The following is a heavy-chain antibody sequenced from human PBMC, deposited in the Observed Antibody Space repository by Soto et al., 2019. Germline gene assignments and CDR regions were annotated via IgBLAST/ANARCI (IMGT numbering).Heavy chain of an antibody. J-gene: IGHJ4*02. D-gene: IGHD6-13*01. CDR3: AKDSSTSYFRYFFDY. V-gene: IGHV3-30*18. CDR2: ISYDGSNQ. Sequence: QVQLVASGGGVVQPGRSLRLSCAASGFTFSSYGMHWVRQAPGKGLEWVAVISYDGSNQNYADSVKGRFTISRDNSKNTLYLQMNSLRAEDTAVYCCAKDSSTSYFRYFFDYWGQGALVTVSS. CDR1: GFTFSSYG.